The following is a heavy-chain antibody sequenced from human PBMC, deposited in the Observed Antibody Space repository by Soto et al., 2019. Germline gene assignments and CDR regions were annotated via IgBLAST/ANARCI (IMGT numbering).Heavy chain of an antibody. CDR1: VGSISIGGYS. J-gene: IGHJ5*02. CDR2: IYHSGST. CDR3: AREASDYYDSSGRVVDP. Sequence: PSETLSITCAISVGSISIGGYSWSWIRQPPGKGLEWIGYIYHSGSTYYNPSLKSRVTISVDRSKNQFSLKLSSVTAADTAVYYCAREASDYYDSSGRVVDPWGQGTLVTVSS. D-gene: IGHD3-22*01. V-gene: IGHV4-30-2*01.